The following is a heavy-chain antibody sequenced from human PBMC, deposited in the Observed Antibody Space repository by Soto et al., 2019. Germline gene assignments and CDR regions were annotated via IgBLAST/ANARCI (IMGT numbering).Heavy chain of an antibody. J-gene: IGHJ3*02. CDR2: LYDLDGT. Sequence: PGGSLRLSCSAFGFTVSGKKYVAWFRQAPGKGLEWVSALYDLDGTYYADSVKGRFTTSSDSSRTTVYLQMNSLRPDDTAVYSCATWHLQEHAYDIWGQGTMVTVSS. CDR1: GFTVSGKKY. D-gene: IGHD1-1*01. CDR3: ATWHLQEHAYDI. V-gene: IGHV3-53*01.